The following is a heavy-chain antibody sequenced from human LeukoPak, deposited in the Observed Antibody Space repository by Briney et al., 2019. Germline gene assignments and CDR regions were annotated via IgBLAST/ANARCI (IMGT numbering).Heavy chain of an antibody. CDR1: GFIFSAYS. CDR3: ARGYSGTYPNV. Sequence: GGSLRLSCAASGFIFSAYSMNWVRQAPGKGLEWVSYISDSSDIIYYADSVKGRFTISRDNAKDSLYLQMNSLRAEDTAIYYCARGYSGTYPNVWGQGTMVTVSS. J-gene: IGHJ3*01. V-gene: IGHV3-48*04. D-gene: IGHD1-26*01. CDR2: ISDSSDII.